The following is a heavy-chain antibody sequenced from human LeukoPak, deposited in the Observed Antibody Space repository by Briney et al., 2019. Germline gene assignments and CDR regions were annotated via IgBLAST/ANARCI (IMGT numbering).Heavy chain of an antibody. Sequence: GGSLRLSCAASGFTFNNYNMNWVRQAPGKALEWVSSIFPSGGEIHYADSVRGRFTISRDNSKSTLSLQMNSLRVEDTAIYYCATYRQVLLPFESWGQGTLVTVSS. J-gene: IGHJ4*02. CDR3: ATYRQVLLPFES. D-gene: IGHD2-8*02. V-gene: IGHV3-23*01. CDR1: GFTFNNYN. CDR2: IFPSGGEI.